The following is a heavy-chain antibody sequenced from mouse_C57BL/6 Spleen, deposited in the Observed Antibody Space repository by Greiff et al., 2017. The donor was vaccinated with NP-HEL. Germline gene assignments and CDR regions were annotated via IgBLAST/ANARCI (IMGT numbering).Heavy chain of an antibody. D-gene: IGHD2-13*01. V-gene: IGHV1-72*01. CDR2: IDPNSGGT. CDR3: ARSGDYEGYAMDY. Sequence: VKLQQPGAELVKPGASVKLSCKASGYTFTSYWMHWVKQRPGRGPEWIGRIDPNSGGTKYNEKFKSKATLTVDKPSSTAYMQLSSLTSEDSAVYYCARSGDYEGYAMDYWGQGTSVTVSS. CDR1: GYTFTSYW. J-gene: IGHJ4*01.